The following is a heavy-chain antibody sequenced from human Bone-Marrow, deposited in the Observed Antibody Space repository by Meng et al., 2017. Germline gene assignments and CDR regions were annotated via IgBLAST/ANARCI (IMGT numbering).Heavy chain of an antibody. CDR2: ISGSGNTI. D-gene: IGHD1-26*01. CDR1: GFTFSAHY. CDR3: ARDSSGAYDY. V-gene: IGHV3-11*01. Sequence: QVDLVESGGGLVKPGGSLRFSCSASGFTFSAHYMGWIRQAPGKGLEWVSYISGSGNTIYYADSVKGRFTISRDNADNSLFLQMTSLRAEDTAVYYCARDSSGAYDYWGQGTLVTVSS. J-gene: IGHJ4*02.